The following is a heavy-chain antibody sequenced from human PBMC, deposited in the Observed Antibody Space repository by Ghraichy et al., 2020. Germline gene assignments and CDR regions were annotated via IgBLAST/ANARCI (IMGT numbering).Heavy chain of an antibody. D-gene: IGHD3-10*01. CDR1: GFTFSSYA. Sequence: GESLNISCAASGFTFSSYAMHWVRQAPGKGLEWVAVISYDGSNKYYVDSVKGRFTISRDNSKNTLYLQMNSLRAEDTAVYYCARTLLWFGELTSPADYWGQGTLVTVSS. CDR3: ARTLLWFGELTSPADY. J-gene: IGHJ4*02. V-gene: IGHV3-30*04. CDR2: ISYDGSNK.